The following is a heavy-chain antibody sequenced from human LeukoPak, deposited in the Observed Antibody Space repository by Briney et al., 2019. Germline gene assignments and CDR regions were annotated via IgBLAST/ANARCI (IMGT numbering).Heavy chain of an antibody. D-gene: IGHD3-10*01. Sequence: GGSLRLSCAVSGFTVSSYAMSWVRQAPGKGLEWVSGVSGSGGTTYYADSVKGWFTISRDNSKNTLFLQMNSLRAEDTAVYYCAKDLLLWFGELLGGYFDYWGQGTLVTVSS. V-gene: IGHV3-23*01. CDR1: GFTVSSYA. CDR2: VSGSGGTT. J-gene: IGHJ4*02. CDR3: AKDLLLWFGELLGGYFDY.